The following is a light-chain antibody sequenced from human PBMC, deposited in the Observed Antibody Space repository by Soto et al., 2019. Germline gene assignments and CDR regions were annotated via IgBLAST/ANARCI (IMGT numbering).Light chain of an antibody. J-gene: IGLJ1*01. Sequence: QSVLTQPPSVSGAPGQRVTISCIGSSSNIGAGYDVHWYQQLPGTAPKLLIYGNSNRPSAVPDRFSGSKSGTSASLAITGLQAEDESDYYCQSSDSSLNVFGTVTKLTVL. V-gene: IGLV1-40*01. CDR3: QSSDSSLNV. CDR1: SSNIGAGYD. CDR2: GNS.